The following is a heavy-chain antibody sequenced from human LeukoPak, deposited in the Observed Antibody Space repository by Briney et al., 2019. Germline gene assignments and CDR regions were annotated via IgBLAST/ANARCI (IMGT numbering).Heavy chain of an antibody. CDR3: ATTYSGYAGFDY. Sequence: ASVKVSCKASGGTFSSYAISWVRQAPGKGLEWMGGFDPEDGETIYAQKFQGRATMTEDTSTDTAYMELSSLRSEDTAVYYCATTYSGYAGFDYWGQGTLVTVSS. J-gene: IGHJ4*02. V-gene: IGHV1-24*01. CDR2: FDPEDGET. D-gene: IGHD5-12*01. CDR1: GGTFSSYA.